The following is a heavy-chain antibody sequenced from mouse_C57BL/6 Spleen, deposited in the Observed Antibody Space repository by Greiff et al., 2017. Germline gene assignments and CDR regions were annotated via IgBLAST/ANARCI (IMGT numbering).Heavy chain of an antibody. CDR3: TTGQLRRFDY. D-gene: IGHD3-2*02. CDR1: GFNIKDDY. J-gene: IGHJ2*01. CDR2: IDPENGDT. Sequence: EVQLQQSGAELVRPGASVKLSCTASGFNIKDDYMHWVKQRPEQGLEWIGWIDPENGDTEYASKFQGKATRTAGTYSNTAYLQLSSLTSGDTAVSYCTTGQLRRFDYWGQGTTLTVSS. V-gene: IGHV14-4*01.